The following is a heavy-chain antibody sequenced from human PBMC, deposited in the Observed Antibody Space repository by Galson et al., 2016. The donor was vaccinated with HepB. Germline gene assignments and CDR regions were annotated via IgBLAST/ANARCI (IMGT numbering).Heavy chain of an antibody. CDR1: GFTFSSYA. CDR2: ISDISDNI. V-gene: IGHV3-23*01. Sequence: SLRLSCAASGFTFSSYAVGWVRQAPGKGLEWVSTISDISDNIYYADSVKGRFTISRDNSENTLFLQMNSLRAGDTAIYYCVKRVYGSGSFFYFDSWGQGTLVTVSS. CDR3: VKRVYGSGSFFYFDS. J-gene: IGHJ4*02. D-gene: IGHD3-10*01.